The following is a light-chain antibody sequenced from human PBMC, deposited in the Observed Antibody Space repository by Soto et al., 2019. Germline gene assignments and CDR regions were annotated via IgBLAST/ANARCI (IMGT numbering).Light chain of an antibody. J-gene: IGKJ1*01. CDR2: DAS. CDR1: QDISNY. CDR3: QQYDNLPWT. V-gene: IGKV1-33*01. Sequence: DIQMTQSPASLSASVGDRVTITCQASQDISNYLNWYQQKPGKAPKLLIYDASNLETGVPSRFSGSGSGTDFTFTIRSMQPGEIATYWCQQYDNLPWTGGQRTQLAIK.